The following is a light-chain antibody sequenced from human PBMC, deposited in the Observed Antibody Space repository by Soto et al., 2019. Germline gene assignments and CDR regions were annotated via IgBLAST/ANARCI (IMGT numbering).Light chain of an antibody. CDR1: ISDVRNSNH. J-gene: IGLJ1*01. Sequence: QSVLTQPASVSASSGQSVTISCTGTISDVRNSNHVSWYQQYPGRVPKLLIYMVSNRASGVSNRFSGSKSGNTASLTISGLQAEDEADYFCTSPTPGSLYVFGTGTKVTVL. CDR3: TSPTPGSLYV. V-gene: IGLV2-14*01. CDR2: MVS.